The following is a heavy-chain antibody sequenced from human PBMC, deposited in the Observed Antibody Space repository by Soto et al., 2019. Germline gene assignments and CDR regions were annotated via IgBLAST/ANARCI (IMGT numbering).Heavy chain of an antibody. D-gene: IGHD1-1*01. V-gene: IGHV2-5*01. CDR2: IFWNDDK. CDR3: AHRRGASTTGGAFDI. CDR1: GFSFSTSGAG. Sequence: QITVKESGPTLVTPTQTLTLTCTFSGFSFSTSGAGVGWIRQPPGKALEWLALIFWNDDKRYTPSLNSRLTNTKDTYKNQVVLTMSNLDPVDTATYFCAHRRGASTTGGAFDIWGLGTKVTVSS. J-gene: IGHJ3*02.